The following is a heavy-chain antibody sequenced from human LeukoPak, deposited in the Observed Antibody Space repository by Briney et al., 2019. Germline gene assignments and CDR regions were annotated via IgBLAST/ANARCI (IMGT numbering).Heavy chain of an antibody. CDR1: GGTFSSYA. CDR2: IITILGIA. J-gene: IGHJ6*02. CDR3: ARDQHNYGMDV. D-gene: IGHD6-13*01. Sequence: SVTVSCKASGGTFSSYAISWVRLAPRQGLEWMGRIITILGIAAYAQKFQGRVTITTDKSTSTAYMELSSLRSEDTAVYYCARDQHNYGMDVWGQGTTVTVSS. V-gene: IGHV1-69*04.